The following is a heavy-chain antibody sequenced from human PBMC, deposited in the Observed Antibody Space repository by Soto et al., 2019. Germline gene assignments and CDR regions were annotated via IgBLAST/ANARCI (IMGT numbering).Heavy chain of an antibody. J-gene: IGHJ5*02. D-gene: IGHD2-15*01. CDR1: GGTFSSYT. V-gene: IGHV1-69*08. Sequence: QVQLVQSGAEVKKPGSSVKVSCKASGGTFSSYTISWVRQAPGQGLEWMGRIIPILGIANYAQKFQGRVTITADKSTSTAYMELSSLRSEDTAVYYCARDRCSGGSCDRGPPHGTFDPWGQGTLVTVSS. CDR3: ARDRCSGGSCDRGPPHGTFDP. CDR2: IIPILGIA.